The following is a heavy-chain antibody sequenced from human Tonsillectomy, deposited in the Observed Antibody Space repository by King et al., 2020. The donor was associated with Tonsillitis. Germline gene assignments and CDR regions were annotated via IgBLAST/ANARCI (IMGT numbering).Heavy chain of an antibody. D-gene: IGHD2-2*01. CDR1: GGSFSGYY. J-gene: IGHJ4*02. Sequence: VQLQQWGAGLLKPSETLSLTCAVYGGSFSGYYWNWIRQPPGKGLEWIGEISHIGTTNYNPSLKSRVTISVDTSKNQFSLKLSSVTAADTAVYYCAAPVPVAINWGQGTLVTVSS. CDR2: ISHIGTT. V-gene: IGHV4-34*01. CDR3: AAPVPVAIN.